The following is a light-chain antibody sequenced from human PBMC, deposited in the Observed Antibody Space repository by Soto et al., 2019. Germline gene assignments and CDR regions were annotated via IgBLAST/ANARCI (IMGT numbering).Light chain of an antibody. Sequence: QSALTQPASVSGSPDQSITISCTGTSGDVGAYNSVSWYQQHPGKAPKLLIYEVTHRPSGISDRFSGSKSGNTASLTISGLQTEDEADYYCASYTTSRPVVFGGGTKVTVL. J-gene: IGLJ3*02. CDR2: EVT. CDR3: ASYTTSRPVV. V-gene: IGLV2-14*03. CDR1: SGDVGAYNS.